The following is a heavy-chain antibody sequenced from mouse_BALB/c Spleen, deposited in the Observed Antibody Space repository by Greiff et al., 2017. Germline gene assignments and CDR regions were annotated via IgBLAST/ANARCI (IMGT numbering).Heavy chain of an antibody. V-gene: IGHV14-3*02. CDR1: GFNIKDTY. Sequence: VQLQQSGAELVKPGASVKLSCTASGFNIKDTYMHWVKQRPEQGLEWIGRIDPANGNTKYDPKFQGKATITADTSSNTAYLQLSSLTSEDTAVYYCARTRNDYAMDYWGQGTSVTVSS. CDR2: IDPANGNT. J-gene: IGHJ4*01. CDR3: ARTRNDYAMDY.